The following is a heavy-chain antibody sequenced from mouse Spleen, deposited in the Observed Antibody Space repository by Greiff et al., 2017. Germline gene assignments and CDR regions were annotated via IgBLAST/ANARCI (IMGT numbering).Heavy chain of an antibody. CDR1: GYTFTDYY. CDR2: INPYNGGT. Sequence: EVKLVESGPVLVKPGASVKMSCKASGYTFTDYYMNWVKQSHGKSLEWIGVINPYNGGTSYNQKFKGKATLTVDKSSSTAYMELNSLTSEDSAVYYCARSSDYDAMDYWGQGTSVTVSS. D-gene: IGHD6-1*01. J-gene: IGHJ4*01. CDR3: ARSSDYDAMDY. V-gene: IGHV1-19*01.